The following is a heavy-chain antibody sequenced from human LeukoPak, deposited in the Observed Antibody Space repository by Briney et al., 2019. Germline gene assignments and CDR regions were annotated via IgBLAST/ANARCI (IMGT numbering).Heavy chain of an antibody. D-gene: IGHD4/OR15-4a*01. Sequence: GGSLRLSCSAAGFSFSDSYMSWFRLSPEKGLEWIAYITSSGTTTEYADSVKGRFTISRVNAKNSLYLQMNSLRPEDTAVYYCGRDPDYGDPYWGQGTLVTVSS. CDR1: GFSFSDSY. CDR2: ITSSGTTT. CDR3: GRDPDYGDPY. V-gene: IGHV3-11*01. J-gene: IGHJ4*02.